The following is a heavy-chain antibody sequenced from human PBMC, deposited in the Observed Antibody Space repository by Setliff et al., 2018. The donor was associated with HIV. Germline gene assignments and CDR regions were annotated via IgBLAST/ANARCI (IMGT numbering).Heavy chain of an antibody. CDR3: ARELPGVCYFDD. J-gene: IGHJ4*02. CDR2: IDTTGST. V-gene: IGHV1-46*01. CDR1: RYTFSSYY. Sequence: ASVKXXCKASRYTFSSYYLXXMRQAPGQGLEWMAMIDTTGSTFYAQTFQGRITMTRDTSTSAIYMELNGLTSEDTAVYYCARELPGVCYFDDWGQGTLVTVSS. D-gene: IGHD2-21*02.